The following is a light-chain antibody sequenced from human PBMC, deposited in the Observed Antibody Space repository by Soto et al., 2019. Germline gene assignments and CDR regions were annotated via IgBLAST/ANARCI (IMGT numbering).Light chain of an antibody. CDR1: SSDVGGYNY. V-gene: IGLV2-14*01. CDR3: SSYTSSSTPVV. CDR2: DVS. Sequence: QSALTQPASVSGSPGQSITISCTGTSSDVGGYNYVSWYQQHPGKAPKLMIYDVSNRPSGVSNRFSGSKSGNTASLTISGRQDEDEADYYCSSYTSSSTPVVFGGGTKLTVL. J-gene: IGLJ2*01.